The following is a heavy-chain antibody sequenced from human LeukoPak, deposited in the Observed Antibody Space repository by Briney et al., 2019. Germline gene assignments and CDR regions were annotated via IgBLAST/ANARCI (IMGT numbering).Heavy chain of an antibody. J-gene: IGHJ4*02. D-gene: IGHD2-21*02. CDR1: GGSISSSSYY. CDR3: ARERGGDFPEYFGY. Sequence: SETLSLTCTVSGGSISSSSYYWGWIRQPPGKGLEWIGSIYYSGSTYYNPSLKSRVTISVDTSKNQFSLKLSSVTAADTAVYYCARERGGDFPEYFGYWGQGTLVTVSS. V-gene: IGHV4-39*07. CDR2: IYYSGST.